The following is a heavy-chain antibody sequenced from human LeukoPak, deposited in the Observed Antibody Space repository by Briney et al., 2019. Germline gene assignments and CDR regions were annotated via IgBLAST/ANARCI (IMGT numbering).Heavy chain of an antibody. V-gene: IGHV3-23*01. D-gene: IGHD6-13*01. J-gene: IGHJ4*02. CDR2: ISGSGGST. CDR1: GFTFSGYA. CDR3: AKFGTAGPHFDY. Sequence: GGSLRLSCAAFGFTFSGYAMNWVRQAPGKGLEWVSAISGSGGSTYYADSVKGRFTISRDNSKNTLYLQMNSLRAEDTAVYYCAKFGTAGPHFDYWGQGTLVTVSS.